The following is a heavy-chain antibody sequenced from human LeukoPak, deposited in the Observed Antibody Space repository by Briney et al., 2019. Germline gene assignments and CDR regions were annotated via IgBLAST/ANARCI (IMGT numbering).Heavy chain of an antibody. Sequence: GGSLRLSCAASGFTFDDYAMHWVRQAPGKGLEWVSGISWNSGSIGYADSVKGRFTVSRDNAKNTLYLQMSSLRAEDTAVYYCARDWAWGGFDHWGQGALVTVSS. J-gene: IGHJ4*02. CDR1: GFTFDDYA. V-gene: IGHV3-9*01. D-gene: IGHD3-16*01. CDR3: ARDWAWGGFDH. CDR2: ISWNSGSI.